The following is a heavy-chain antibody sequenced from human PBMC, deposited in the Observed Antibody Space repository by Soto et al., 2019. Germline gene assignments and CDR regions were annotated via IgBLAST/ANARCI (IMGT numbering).Heavy chain of an antibody. CDR1: GGSISSSSYY. D-gene: IGHD1-26*01. V-gene: IGHV4-39*01. CDR3: ARRVVVGATGGWCDP. J-gene: IGHJ5*02. CDR2: LYYSGST. Sequence: QLQLQESGPGLVKPSETLSLTCTVSGGSISSSSYYWGWIRQPPGKGLEWIGSLYYSGSTYYNPSLKSRVTISVDTSKNQFSLKLSSVTAADTAVYYCARRVVVGATGGWCDPWGQGTLVTVSS.